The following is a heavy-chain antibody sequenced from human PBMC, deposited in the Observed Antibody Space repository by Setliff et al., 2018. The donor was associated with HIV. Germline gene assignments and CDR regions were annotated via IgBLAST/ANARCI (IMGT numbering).Heavy chain of an antibody. Sequence: PGGSLRLSCTDSGFSSNNYWMSWVRQAPGKGLEWAAHINQDGNVKYYVDSVKGRFTISRDNAKTSIYLQMDSLRVEDTAVYYCFTGGYHHSGGYWGSYYYLDVWGKGTTVTVSS. CDR2: INQDGNVK. D-gene: IGHD2-21*02. J-gene: IGHJ6*03. V-gene: IGHV3-7*03. CDR1: GFSSNNYW. CDR3: FTGGYHHSGGYWGSYYYLDV.